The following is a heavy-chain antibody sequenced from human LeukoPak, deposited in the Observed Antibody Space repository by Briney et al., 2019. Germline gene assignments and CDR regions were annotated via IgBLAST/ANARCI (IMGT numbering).Heavy chain of an antibody. CDR1: GGSFTSHY. V-gene: IGHV4-59*11. CDR3: ARDRYFDN. CDR2: YSGST. Sequence: SETLSLTCTVSGGSFTSHYWSWLRQPPGKGLEWIGYYSGSTNYNPSLKSRATILADTSKNQFSLKLASVTAADTAVYYCARDRYFDNWGQGILVTVSS. J-gene: IGHJ4*02.